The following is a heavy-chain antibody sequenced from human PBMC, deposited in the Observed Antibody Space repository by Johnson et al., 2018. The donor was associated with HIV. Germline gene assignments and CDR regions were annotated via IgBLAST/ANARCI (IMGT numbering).Heavy chain of an antibody. J-gene: IGHJ3*02. CDR3: ARELGGSSLPFGAFDI. Sequence: EVQLVESGGGVVQRGGSLRVSCAASGFTFSSYGLSWVRQAPGKGLEWVSAISSSGGSTFYADTMKGRFTISRDNAKNSVYLQMNSLRAEDTAVYYCARELGGSSLPFGAFDIWGQGTMVTVSS. CDR1: GFTFSSYG. CDR2: ISSSGGST. V-gene: IGHV3-23*04. D-gene: IGHD6-13*01.